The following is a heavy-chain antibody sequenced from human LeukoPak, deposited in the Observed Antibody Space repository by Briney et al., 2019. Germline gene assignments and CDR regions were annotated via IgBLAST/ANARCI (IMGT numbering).Heavy chain of an antibody. V-gene: IGHV1-8*01. CDR2: MNPNSGNT. CDR1: GYTFTSYD. CDR3: ARGRRNWFDP. J-gene: IGHJ5*02. Sequence: ASVKVSCKSSGYTFTSYDINRVRQATGQGIEWMGWMNPNSGNTGYAQKFQGRVTMTRNTSISTAYMELSSLRSQDTAVYYCARGRRNWFDPWGQGSLVTVSS.